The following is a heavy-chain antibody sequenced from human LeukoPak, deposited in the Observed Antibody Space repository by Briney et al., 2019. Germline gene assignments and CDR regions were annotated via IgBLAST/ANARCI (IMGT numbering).Heavy chain of an antibody. D-gene: IGHD3-10*01. CDR2: ISDSGGST. V-gene: IGHV3-23*01. CDR3: AKRGVVIRVILVGFHKQAYYFDS. Sequence: GGSLRLSRAVSGITLSNYGMSWVRQAPGKGLEWVAGISDSGGSTNYADSVKGRFTISRDNAKNTLYLQMNSLRAEDTAVYFCAKRGVVIRVILVGFHKQAYYFDSWGQGALVTVSS. CDR1: GITLSNYG. J-gene: IGHJ4*02.